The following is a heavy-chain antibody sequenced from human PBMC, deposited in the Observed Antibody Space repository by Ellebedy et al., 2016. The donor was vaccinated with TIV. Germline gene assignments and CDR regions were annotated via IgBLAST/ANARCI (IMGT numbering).Heavy chain of an antibody. Sequence: ASVKVSCKASGYTFTDYGVSWVRQAPGQGLEWMEWISAYNGNKNYARKFQGRVTMTTDTTTSTAYLALRHLTSDDTAVYYCARDGNPSPLYYFSMDVWGQGTTVTVSS. CDR3: ARDGNPSPLYYFSMDV. J-gene: IGHJ6*02. V-gene: IGHV1-18*01. CDR1: GYTFTDYG. D-gene: IGHD3-10*01. CDR2: ISAYNGNK.